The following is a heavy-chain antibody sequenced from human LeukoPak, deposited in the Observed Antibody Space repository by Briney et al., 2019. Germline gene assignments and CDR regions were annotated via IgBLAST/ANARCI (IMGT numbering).Heavy chain of an antibody. CDR1: VGSLSGLY. V-gene: IGHV4-34*10. J-gene: IGHJ6*03. CDR2: INQTGNT. D-gene: IGHD2-21*01. Sequence: PSETLSLTCTLDVGSLSGLYYTWPRQTPAKRLEWIGEINQTGNTNYNPSLTDYNPSLKPRVTISVDASKSQLYLKVNSVTAADTGLYYCPRLRRDPLWYGYLMDVWGTGTPVAVSS. CDR3: PRLRRDPLWYGYLMDV.